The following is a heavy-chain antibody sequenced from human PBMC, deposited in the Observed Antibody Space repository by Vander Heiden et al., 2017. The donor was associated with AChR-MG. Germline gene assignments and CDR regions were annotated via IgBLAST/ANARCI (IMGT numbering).Heavy chain of an antibody. J-gene: IGHJ4*02. Sequence: VQLVESGGGVVQPGRSLRLPCAASGFPFSSHGMHWVRQEQGKGMGWVAVIAEDGSNKDEADSVKGRCTIARDNAKNTMYLQMNSRRAEDTAVYYCAKDVVDCSSTSCDTVDYWGQGTLVTVSS. CDR1: GFPFSSHG. CDR2: IAEDGSNK. D-gene: IGHD2-2*02. CDR3: AKDVVDCSSTSCDTVDY. V-gene: IGHV3-30*18.